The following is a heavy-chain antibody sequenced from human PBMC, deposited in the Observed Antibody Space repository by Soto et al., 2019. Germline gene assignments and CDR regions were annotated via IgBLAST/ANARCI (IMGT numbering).Heavy chain of an antibody. Sequence: TLSLTCTVSGGSISSYYWSWIRQPPGKGLEWIGYIYYSGSTNYNPSLKSRVTISVDTSKNQFSLKLSSVTAADTAVYYCARGGRSYYDSSGSHFDYWGQGTLVTVSS. CDR3: ARGGRSYYDSSGSHFDY. D-gene: IGHD3-22*01. CDR2: IYYSGST. J-gene: IGHJ4*02. CDR1: GGSISSYY. V-gene: IGHV4-59*01.